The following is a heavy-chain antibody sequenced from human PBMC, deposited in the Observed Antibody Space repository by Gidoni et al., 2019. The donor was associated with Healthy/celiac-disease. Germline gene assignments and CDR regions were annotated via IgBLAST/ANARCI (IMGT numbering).Heavy chain of an antibody. V-gene: IGHV1-2*02. CDR2: INPNSGGT. J-gene: IGHJ5*02. CDR3: ASDYYDSSGYWFDP. D-gene: IGHD3-22*01. Sequence: GVRQAPGQGLEWMGWINPNSGGTNYAQKFQGRVTMTRDTSISTAYMELSRLRSDDTAVYYSASDYYDSSGYWFDPWGQGTLVTVSS.